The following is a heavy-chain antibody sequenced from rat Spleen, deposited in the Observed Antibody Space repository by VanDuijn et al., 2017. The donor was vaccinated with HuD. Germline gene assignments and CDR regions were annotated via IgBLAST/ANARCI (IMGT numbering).Heavy chain of an antibody. Sequence: EVQLVESGGGLVQPGRSMKLSCAALGFTFSNYYMAWVRQAPTKGLEWVASISYEGSSTYYGDSVKGRFTISRDNAKSTLYLQMNSLRSEDTATYYCAVAGYGYWGQGVMVTVSS. CDR1: GFTFSNYY. D-gene: IGHD4-3*01. CDR2: ISYEGSST. J-gene: IGHJ2*01. V-gene: IGHV5-22*01. CDR3: AVAGYGY.